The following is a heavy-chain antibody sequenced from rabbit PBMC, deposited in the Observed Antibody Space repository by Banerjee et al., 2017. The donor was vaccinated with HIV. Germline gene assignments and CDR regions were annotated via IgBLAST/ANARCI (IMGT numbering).Heavy chain of an antibody. CDR3: ARVNAGSSGYPYYFNL. Sequence: QSLEESGGDLVKPGASLTLTCTASGFSFSSSYYIYWVRQAPGKGLEWIACIYAGSSGSTYYASWAKGRFTISKTSSTTVTLQMTSLTAADTATYFCARVNAGSSGYPYYFNLWGPGTLVTVS. J-gene: IGHJ4*01. CDR2: IYAGSSGST. CDR1: GFSFSSSYY. V-gene: IGHV1S40*01. D-gene: IGHD1-1*01.